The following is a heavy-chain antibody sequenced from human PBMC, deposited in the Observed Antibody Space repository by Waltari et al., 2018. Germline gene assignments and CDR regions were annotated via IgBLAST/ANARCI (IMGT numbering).Heavy chain of an antibody. CDR2: IIPIFGTA. J-gene: IGHJ4*02. Sequence: SWYQQKPGQGLEWMGGIIPIFGTANYAQKFQGRVTITADESTSTAYMELSSLRSEDTAVYYCARTHYGGNNPFDYWGQGTLVTVSS. CDR3: ARTHYGGNNPFDY. D-gene: IGHD2-15*01. V-gene: IGHV1-69*01.